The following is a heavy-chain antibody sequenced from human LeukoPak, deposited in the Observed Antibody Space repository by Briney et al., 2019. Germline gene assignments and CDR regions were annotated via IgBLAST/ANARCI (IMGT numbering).Heavy chain of an antibody. Sequence: GRSLRLSCAASGLTFSSYGMHWVRQVPGKGLEWVAVIWYDGSNKYYADSVKGRFTISRDNSKNTLYLQMNSLGAEDTAVYYCARNTDDLGIHRDAFDIWGQGTMATVSS. D-gene: IGHD7-27*01. J-gene: IGHJ3*02. CDR1: GLTFSSYG. V-gene: IGHV3-33*01. CDR3: ARNTDDLGIHRDAFDI. CDR2: IWYDGSNK.